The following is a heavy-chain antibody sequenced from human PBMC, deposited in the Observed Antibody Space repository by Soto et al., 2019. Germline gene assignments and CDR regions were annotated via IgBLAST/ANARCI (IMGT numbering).Heavy chain of an antibody. D-gene: IGHD3-3*01. CDR3: ARDTGAHGRFLEWFLYYYYGMDV. J-gene: IGHJ6*02. V-gene: IGHV3-30-3*01. CDR2: ISYDGSNK. CDR1: GFTFSSYA. Sequence: QVQLVESGGGVVQPGRSLRLSCAASGFTFSSYAMHWVRQSPGKGLEWVAVISYDGSNKYYADSVKGRFTISRDNSKNTLYLQMNSLRAEDTAVYYCARDTGAHGRFLEWFLYYYYGMDVWGQGTTVTVSS.